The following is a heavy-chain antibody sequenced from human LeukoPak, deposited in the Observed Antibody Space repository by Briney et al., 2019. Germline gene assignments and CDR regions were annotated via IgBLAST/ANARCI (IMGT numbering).Heavy chain of an antibody. CDR1: GYTFTSYG. J-gene: IGHJ4*02. V-gene: IGHV1-69*13. Sequence: SVKVSCKASGYTFTSYGISWVRQAPGQGLEWMGGIIPIFGTANYAQKFQGRVTITAVESTSTAYMELSSLRSEDTAVYYCASIAAAGKVYWGQGTLVTVSS. CDR3: ASIAAAGKVY. CDR2: IIPIFGTA. D-gene: IGHD6-13*01.